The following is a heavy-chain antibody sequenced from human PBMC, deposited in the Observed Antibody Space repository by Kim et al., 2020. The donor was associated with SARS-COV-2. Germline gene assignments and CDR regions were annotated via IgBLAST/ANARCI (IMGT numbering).Heavy chain of an antibody. CDR1: GASITTYF. V-gene: IGHV4-59*13. CDR3: ARGRSSYL. CDR2: IYYSATT. D-gene: IGHD6-13*01. Sequence: SETLSLTCTVSGASITTYFWSWIRQPPGKGLEWIGYIYYSATTKYNPSLQSRVTISVDMSKNQFSLKLSSVTAADTAVYYCARGRSSYLWGQGTLVTVSS. J-gene: IGHJ5*02.